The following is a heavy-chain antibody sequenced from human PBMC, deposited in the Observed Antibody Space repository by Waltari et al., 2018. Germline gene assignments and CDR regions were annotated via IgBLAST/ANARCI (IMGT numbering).Heavy chain of an antibody. V-gene: IGHV3-30-3*01. D-gene: IGHD2-15*01. CDR2: MSFDGSIK. CDR3: TPTDFDV. CDR1: GFDFKNYA. J-gene: IGHJ5*02. Sequence: QMRLVASGGGVVQPGKSVRLLGTDSGFDFKNYAMHWVRQLPGRGLEWVAVMSFDGSIKYYADSGRGRFTISRDNSQNTLFLEMASLRREDTGLYYCTPTDFDVWGRGTLVTVSS.